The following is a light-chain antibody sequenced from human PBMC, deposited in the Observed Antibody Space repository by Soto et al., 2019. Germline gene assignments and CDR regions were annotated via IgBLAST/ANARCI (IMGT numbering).Light chain of an antibody. V-gene: IGKV2D-29*01. CDR1: QSLLYVDGKTD. J-gene: IGKJ1*01. CDR2: EFF. CDR3: MQGIQLPRT. Sequence: DIGMTQSPLSLSVTPGQPASISCKSSQSLLYVDGKTDLCWYLQKSGQPPQLLIYEFFNRISGVQNRFHDRGSGTDFPLKISRVETEDVGVSYCMQGIQLPRTFGQGTKVEIK.